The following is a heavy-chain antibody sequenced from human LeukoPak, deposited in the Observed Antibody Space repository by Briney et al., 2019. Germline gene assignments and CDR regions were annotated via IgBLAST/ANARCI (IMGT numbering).Heavy chain of an antibody. V-gene: IGHV4-34*01. D-gene: IGHD6-19*01. J-gene: IGHJ4*02. CDR2: IYYSGST. CDR1: GGSFSGYY. CDR3: ARGSSGWYPLGS. Sequence: KASETLSLTCAVYGGSFSGYYWSWIRQPPGKGLEWIGYIYYSGSTYYNPSLKSRVTISVDTSKNQFSLKLSSVTAADTAVYYCARGSSGWYPLGSWGQGTLVTVSS.